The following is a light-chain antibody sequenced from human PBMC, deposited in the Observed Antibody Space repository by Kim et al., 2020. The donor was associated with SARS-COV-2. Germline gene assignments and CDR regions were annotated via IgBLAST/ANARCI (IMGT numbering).Light chain of an antibody. Sequence: QSVTISCTGTRSDIGSYNRVSWFQQPPGTAPKLMIYEVSNRPSGVPDRFSGSKSANTASLTISGLQAEDEADYYCSSYTSSSTLVFGGGTQLTVL. CDR2: EVS. CDR1: RSDIGSYNR. J-gene: IGLJ2*01. CDR3: SSYTSSSTLV. V-gene: IGLV2-18*02.